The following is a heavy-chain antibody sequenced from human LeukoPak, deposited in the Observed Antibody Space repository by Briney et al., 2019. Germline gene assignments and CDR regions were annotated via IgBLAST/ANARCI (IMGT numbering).Heavy chain of an antibody. D-gene: IGHD2-8*01. CDR3: ARDLGVSDYYYGMDV. J-gene: IGHJ6*02. CDR1: GFTFSSYS. V-gene: IGHV3-21*01. Sequence: PGGSLRLSCAASGFTFSSYSMNWVRQAPGKGLEWVSSISSSSSYIYYADSVKGRFTISRDNAKNSLYLQMNSLRAEDTAVYYCARDLGVSDYYYGMDVWGQGTTVTVSS. CDR2: ISSSSSYI.